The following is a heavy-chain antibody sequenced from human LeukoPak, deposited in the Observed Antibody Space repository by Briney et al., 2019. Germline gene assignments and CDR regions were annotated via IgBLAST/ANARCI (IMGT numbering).Heavy chain of an antibody. Sequence: ASETLSLTCTVSGGSISSYYWSWIRQPPGKGLEWIGYIYYSGSTNYNPSLKGRVTISVDTSKNQFSLKLSSVTAADTAVYYCARERYAFDIWGQGTMVTVSS. CDR3: ARERYAFDI. D-gene: IGHD4-17*01. J-gene: IGHJ3*02. CDR2: IYYSGST. V-gene: IGHV4-59*01. CDR1: GGSISSYY.